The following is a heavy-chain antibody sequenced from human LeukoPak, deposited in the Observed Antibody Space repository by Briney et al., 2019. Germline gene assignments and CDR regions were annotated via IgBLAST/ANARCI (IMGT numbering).Heavy chain of an antibody. CDR1: GFTFSSYA. V-gene: IGHV3-23*01. CDR3: AKDPRGYSYGSYFDY. J-gene: IGHJ4*02. Sequence: GGSLRLSCAASGFTFSSYAMSWVRQAPGKELEWVSAISGSGGSTYYADSVKGRFTISRDNSKNTLYLQMNSLRAEDTAVYYCAKDPRGYSYGSYFDYWGQGTLVTVSS. CDR2: ISGSGGST. D-gene: IGHD5-18*01.